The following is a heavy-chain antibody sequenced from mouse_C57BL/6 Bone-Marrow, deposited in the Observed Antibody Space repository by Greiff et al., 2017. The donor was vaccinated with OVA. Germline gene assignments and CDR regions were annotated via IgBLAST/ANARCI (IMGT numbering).Heavy chain of an antibody. D-gene: IGHD1-1*01. CDR3: ARDYYGSSYGGFAY. Sequence: VQLQQSGPELVKPGASVKISCKASGYSFTGYYMNWVKQSPEKSLEWIGEINPSTGGTTYNQKFKAKATLTVDKSSSTAYMQLKSLTSEDSAVYYCARDYYGSSYGGFAYWGQGTLVTVSA. CDR2: INPSTGGT. CDR1: GYSFTGYY. J-gene: IGHJ3*01. V-gene: IGHV1-42*01.